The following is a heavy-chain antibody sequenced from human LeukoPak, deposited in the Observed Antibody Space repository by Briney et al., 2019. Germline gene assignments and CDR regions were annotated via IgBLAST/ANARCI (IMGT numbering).Heavy chain of an antibody. CDR2: IYYSGST. CDR3: ARGDNGYCSGGSCYSPRI. V-gene: IGHV4-31*03. D-gene: IGHD2-15*01. CDR1: GGSISSGGYY. J-gene: IGHJ3*02. Sequence: PSETLSLTCTVSGGSISSGGYYWSWIRQHPGKGLEWIGYIYYSGSTYYNPSLKSRVTISVDTSKNQFSLKLSSVTAADTAVYYCARGDNGYCSGGSCYSPRIWGQGTMVTVSS.